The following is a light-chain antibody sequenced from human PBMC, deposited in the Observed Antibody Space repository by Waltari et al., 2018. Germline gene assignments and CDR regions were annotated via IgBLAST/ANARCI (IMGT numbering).Light chain of an antibody. Sequence: EIVLTQSPGTLSLSPGERATLSCKPSQSVTSSYLGWYQQKPGQAPRLLIYGTSSRATDIPDRFSGSGSGTDFTLTISRLEPEDFAVYYCQQYDRSSLTFGGGTKVEIK. CDR2: GTS. V-gene: IGKV3-20*01. J-gene: IGKJ4*01. CDR1: QSVTSSY. CDR3: QQYDRSSLT.